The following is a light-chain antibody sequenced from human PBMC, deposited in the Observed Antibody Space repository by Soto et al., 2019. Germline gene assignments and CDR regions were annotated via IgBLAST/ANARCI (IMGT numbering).Light chain of an antibody. CDR1: QDNSNY. CDR3: LQSYNFPFT. Sequence: DIQMTQSPSSLSASVRDTVTLICRASQDNSNYLNWFQQKPGKAPKLLIYAASTLRSGVSLRFSGGESGTEFTLTISSLQPEDFATYFCLQSYNFPFTFGPG. J-gene: IGKJ3*01. V-gene: IGKV1-39*01. CDR2: AAS.